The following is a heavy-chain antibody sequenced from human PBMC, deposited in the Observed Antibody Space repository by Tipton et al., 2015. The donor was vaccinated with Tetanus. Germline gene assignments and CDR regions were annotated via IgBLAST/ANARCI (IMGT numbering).Heavy chain of an antibody. CDR1: GFSFSDYG. J-gene: IGHJ4*02. CDR2: INSSSRTI. Sequence: SLRLSCAASGFSFSDYGMNWVRQAPGKGLEWVSYINSSSRTIYYADSVQGRFTISRDNAKNSLFLQMSSPRDEDTAVYFCATSPREAGDYWGQGTRVTVSS. V-gene: IGHV3-48*02. CDR3: ATSPREAGDY. D-gene: IGHD6-19*01.